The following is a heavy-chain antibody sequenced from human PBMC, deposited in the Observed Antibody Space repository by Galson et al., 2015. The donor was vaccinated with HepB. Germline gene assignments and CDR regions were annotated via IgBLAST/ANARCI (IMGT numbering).Heavy chain of an antibody. CDR2: ISYDGSNK. V-gene: IGHV3-30-3*01. Sequence: SLRLSCAASGFTFSSYAMHWVRQAPGKGLEWVAVISYDGSNKYYADSVKGRFTISRDNSKNTLYLQMNNLRAEDTAVYYCAREEIVVVITPGAFDIWGQGTMVTVSS. CDR1: GFTFSSYA. J-gene: IGHJ3*02. D-gene: IGHD3-22*01. CDR3: AREEIVVVITPGAFDI.